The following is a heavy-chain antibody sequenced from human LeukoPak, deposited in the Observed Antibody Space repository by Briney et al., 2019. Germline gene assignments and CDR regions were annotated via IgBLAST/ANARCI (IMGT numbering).Heavy chain of an antibody. CDR2: ISSSSSTT. J-gene: IGHJ5*02. CDR1: GFTFSSYS. Sequence: GGSLRLSCAASGFTFSSYSMNWVRQAPGKGLEWVSYISSSSSTTYYADSVKGRFTISRDNAKNSLYLQMNSLRAEDTAVYYCARDSSGWYNWFDPWGQGTLVTVSS. CDR3: ARDSSGWYNWFDP. V-gene: IGHV3-48*01. D-gene: IGHD6-19*01.